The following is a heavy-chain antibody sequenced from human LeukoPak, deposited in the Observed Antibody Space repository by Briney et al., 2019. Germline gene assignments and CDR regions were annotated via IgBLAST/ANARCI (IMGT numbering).Heavy chain of an antibody. J-gene: IGHJ3*02. D-gene: IGHD2-2*01. CDR3: ASGAMPDAFDI. CDR1: GFTFSNYA. Sequence: GGSLRLSCAASGFTFSNYAMSWVRQAPGKGLEWVSSISGSSGDTYYADSVKGRFSVSRDSSKNTLYLQMYSLRVEDTAVYYCASGAMPDAFDIWGQGTMVTVSS. CDR2: ISGSSGDT. V-gene: IGHV3-23*01.